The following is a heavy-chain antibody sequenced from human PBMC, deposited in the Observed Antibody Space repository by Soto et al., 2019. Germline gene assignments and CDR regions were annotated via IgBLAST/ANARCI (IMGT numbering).Heavy chain of an antibody. D-gene: IGHD6-19*01. CDR1: GGSLSSYD. J-gene: IGHJ3*02. Sequence: SVTQSLTCTVAGGSLSSYDWSWIRKHTGKGLEWIGYIYYSGSTNYNPSLKSRVTISVDTSKNQFSLKLSSVTAADTAVYYCAREGSLPGIAVAGTPINAFDIWGQGTMVTVSS. CDR2: IYYSGST. V-gene: IGHV4-59*01. CDR3: AREGSLPGIAVAGTPINAFDI.